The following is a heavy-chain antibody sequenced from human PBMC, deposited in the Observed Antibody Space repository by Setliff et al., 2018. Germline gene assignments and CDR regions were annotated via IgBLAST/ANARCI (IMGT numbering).Heavy chain of an antibody. CDR2: IYYSGNT. CDR3: ARDPLTTNRRRAFDI. Sequence: KTSETLSLTCTVSGGSISSSSYYWGWIRQPPGKGLEWIGSIYYSGNTYYSPSLKSRVTISVDTSKNQFSLKLSSVTAADTAVYYCARDPLTTNRRRAFDIWGQGTMVTVSS. CDR1: GGSISSSSYY. D-gene: IGHD4-17*01. V-gene: IGHV4-39*07. J-gene: IGHJ3*02.